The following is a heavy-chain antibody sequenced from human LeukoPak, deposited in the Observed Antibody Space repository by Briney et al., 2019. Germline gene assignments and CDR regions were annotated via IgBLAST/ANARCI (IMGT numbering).Heavy chain of an antibody. CDR1: GFTFSSHA. V-gene: IGHV3-30-3*01. CDR3: AAGGSTPDY. Sequence: PGGSLRLSCATSGFTFSSHAMHWVRQAPDEGLEWMASISYDGSNNIHADSVKGRFTISRDNSKNTLYLQMNSLRSEGTAVYYCAAGGSTPDYWGQGTLVTVSS. D-gene: IGHD2-15*01. J-gene: IGHJ4*02. CDR2: ISYDGSNN.